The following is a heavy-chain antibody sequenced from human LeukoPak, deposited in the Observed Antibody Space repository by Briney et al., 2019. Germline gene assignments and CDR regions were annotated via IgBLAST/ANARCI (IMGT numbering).Heavy chain of an antibody. CDR2: IYQSGST. V-gene: IGHV4-38-2*02. CDR1: SYSISSGYY. Sequence: SETLSLTCTVSSYSISSGYYWGWIRQPPGKGLEWIGSIYQSGSTYYNPSLKSRVTISADTSKNQFSLKLSSVTAADTAVYYCARAYAYYYDSSAYYSHPNWFDPWGQGTLVTVSS. J-gene: IGHJ5*02. CDR3: ARAYAYYYDSSAYYSHPNWFDP. D-gene: IGHD3-22*01.